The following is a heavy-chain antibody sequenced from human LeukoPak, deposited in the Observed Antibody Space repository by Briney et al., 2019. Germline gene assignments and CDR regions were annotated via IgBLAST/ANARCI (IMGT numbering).Heavy chain of an antibody. CDR3: AGTGLYFDY. J-gene: IGHJ4*02. D-gene: IGHD7-27*01. CDR2: IYYGGST. V-gene: IGHV4-59*01. CDR1: GASISSYY. Sequence: SETLSLTCTVSGASISSYYWSWIRQSPGKGLEWTGYIYYGGSTNYNPSLKSRVTISLDTSKKQFSLKLTSVTAADTALYYCAGTGLYFDYWGQGSLVSVSS.